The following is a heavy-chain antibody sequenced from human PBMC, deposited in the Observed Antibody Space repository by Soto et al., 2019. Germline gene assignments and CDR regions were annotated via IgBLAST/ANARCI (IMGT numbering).Heavy chain of an antibody. CDR2: IKSNSDGGTT. D-gene: IGHD3-9*01. CDR3: TTGDLDSLTARIIDY. CDR1: GFTFSHAW. V-gene: IGHV3-15*01. Sequence: GGSLRLSCEASGFTFSHAWMTWIRQAPGKGLEWVGRIKSNSDGGTTEVGAPVKGRFTISRDDSKRNVYLQMNSLEVGDTAVYFCTTGDLDSLTARIIDYWGQGTRVTVSS. J-gene: IGHJ4*02.